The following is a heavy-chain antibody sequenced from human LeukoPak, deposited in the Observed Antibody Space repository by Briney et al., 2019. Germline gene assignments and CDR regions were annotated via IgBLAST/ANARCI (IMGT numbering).Heavy chain of an antibody. CDR3: ARVGVGLKFDY. Sequence: SGTLSLTCTVSGDSINSLDLWSWVRQPPGKGLEWIGYIYYSGSTYYNPSLKSRVTMSVDTSKNQFSLKLSSVTAADTAVYYCARVGVGLKFDYWGQGTLVTVSS. J-gene: IGHJ4*02. V-gene: IGHV4-30-4*01. D-gene: IGHD1-26*01. CDR1: GDSINSLDL. CDR2: IYYSGST.